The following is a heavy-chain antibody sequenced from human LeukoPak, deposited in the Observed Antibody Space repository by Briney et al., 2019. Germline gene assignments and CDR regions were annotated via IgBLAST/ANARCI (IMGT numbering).Heavy chain of an antibody. CDR2: INPNSGDT. D-gene: IGHD1-7*01. CDR3: ARGLELPRFDP. CDR1: GYTFSGHY. J-gene: IGHJ5*02. Sequence: ASVKVSCEASGYTFSGHYMHWVRQAPGQGPEWMGWINPNSGDTNYAQKFQGRVTMTRDASIGTAYMELSRLRSDDTAVYYCARGLELPRFDPWGQGTLVTVSS. V-gene: IGHV1-2*02.